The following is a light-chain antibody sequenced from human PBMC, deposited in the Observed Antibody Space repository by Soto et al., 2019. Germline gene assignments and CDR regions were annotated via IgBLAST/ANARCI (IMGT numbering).Light chain of an antibody. CDR3: SSYTSSSTLV. J-gene: IGLJ1*01. V-gene: IGLV2-14*01. Sequence: QSALTQPASVSGSPGQSITISCTGTSSDVGGYNDDSWYQQHPGKAPKLMIYDVSNRPSGISNRFSGSKSGNTASLTISGLQAEDEADYYCSSYTSSSTLVFGTGTKLTVL. CDR2: DVS. CDR1: SSDVGGYND.